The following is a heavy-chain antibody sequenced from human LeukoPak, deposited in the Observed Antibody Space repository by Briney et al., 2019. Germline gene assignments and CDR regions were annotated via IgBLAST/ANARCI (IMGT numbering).Heavy chain of an antibody. V-gene: IGHV3-21*01. Sequence: PGGSLRLSCAASGFTFSSYSMNWVRQAPGKGLEWVSSISSSSSYIYYADSVKGRFTISRDNAKNSLYLQMNSLRAEDTAVYYCAREQQPVLGPNSGVYYYYGMDVWGQGTTVTVSS. D-gene: IGHD6-13*01. CDR2: ISSSSSYI. CDR1: GFTFSSYS. CDR3: AREQQPVLGPNSGVYYYYGMDV. J-gene: IGHJ6*02.